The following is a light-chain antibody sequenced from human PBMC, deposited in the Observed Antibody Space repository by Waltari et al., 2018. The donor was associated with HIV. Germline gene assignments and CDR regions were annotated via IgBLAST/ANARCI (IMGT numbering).Light chain of an antibody. V-gene: IGKV3-15*01. CDR3: QQQNTLPIT. Sequence: PGERATLSCRATQSVENKLAWYQQKPGQAPRLLIYEGSTRATGIPARFSGSGSGTAFTLTINSVESEDVAVYVCQQQNTLPITFGPGTRLDIK. CDR2: EGS. J-gene: IGKJ3*01. CDR1: QSVENK.